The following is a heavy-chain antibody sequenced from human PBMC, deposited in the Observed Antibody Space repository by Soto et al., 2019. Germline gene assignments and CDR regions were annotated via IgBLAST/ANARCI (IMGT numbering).Heavy chain of an antibody. CDR3: ARSVGGSNVNFDY. CDR1: GYTFTSYD. D-gene: IGHD3-10*01. CDR2: MNPDSGNT. V-gene: IGHV1-8*01. Sequence: QVQLVQSGAEVRTPGASVKVSCKASGYTFTSYDINWVRQATGQGPEWMGWMNPDSGNTGYVQKFQGRVTMTRNTAISTAYMEVSSLRSEDTAVYYCARSVGGSNVNFDYWGQGPLVTVSS. J-gene: IGHJ4*02.